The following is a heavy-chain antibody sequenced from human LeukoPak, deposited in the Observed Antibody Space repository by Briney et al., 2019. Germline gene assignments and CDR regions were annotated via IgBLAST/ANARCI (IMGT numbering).Heavy chain of an antibody. CDR2: INHSGST. CDR1: GGSFSGYC. CDR3: ARGGKGSGSYYNPPLFNWFDP. Sequence: SETLSLTCAVYGGSFSGYCWSWIRQPPGKGLEWIGEINHSGSTNYNPSLKSRVTISVDTSKNQFSLKLSSVTAADTAVYYCARGGKGSGSYYNPPLFNWFDPWGQGTLVTVSS. V-gene: IGHV4-34*01. D-gene: IGHD3-10*01. J-gene: IGHJ5*02.